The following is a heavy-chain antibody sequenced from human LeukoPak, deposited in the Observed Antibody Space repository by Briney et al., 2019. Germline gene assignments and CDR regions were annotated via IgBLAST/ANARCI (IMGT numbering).Heavy chain of an antibody. J-gene: IGHJ5*02. CDR2: INHSGST. D-gene: IGHD4-11*01. CDR3: ARGLTTASSYNWFDP. V-gene: IGHV4-34*01. Sequence: SETLSLTCAVYGGSFSGYYWSWLRQPPGKGLEWIGEINHSGSTNYNPSLKSRVTISVDTSKNQFSLKLSSVTAADTAVYYCARGLTTASSYNWFDPWGQGTLVTVSS. CDR1: GGSFSGYY.